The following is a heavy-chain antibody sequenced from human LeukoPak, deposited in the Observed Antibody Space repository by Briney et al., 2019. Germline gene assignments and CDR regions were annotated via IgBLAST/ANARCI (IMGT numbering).Heavy chain of an antibody. Sequence: SSETLSLTCTVSGGSISSTIYYWGWIRQPPGKGLECIGSIYYSGSTYYNPSLKSRVTISVDTSKNQFSLKLSSMTAADTAVYYCARILYSSNIDHWGQGTLVTVSS. V-gene: IGHV4-39*07. CDR3: ARILYSSNIDH. CDR1: GGSISSTIYY. CDR2: IYYSGST. J-gene: IGHJ4*01. D-gene: IGHD6-19*01.